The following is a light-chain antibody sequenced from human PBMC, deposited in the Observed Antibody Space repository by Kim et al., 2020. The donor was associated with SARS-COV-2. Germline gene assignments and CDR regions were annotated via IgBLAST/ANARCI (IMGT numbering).Light chain of an antibody. CDR3: QQYNNWPRT. CDR2: GAS. CDR1: QSVSSN. Sequence: IVMTQSPVSLSVSPGERATLSCRASQSVSSNLVWYQQKPGQAPRLLIYGASTRATGIPARFSGSGSGTEFTLTINSLQSEDFAVYYCQQYNNWPRTFGQGTKVDIK. J-gene: IGKJ1*01. V-gene: IGKV3-15*01.